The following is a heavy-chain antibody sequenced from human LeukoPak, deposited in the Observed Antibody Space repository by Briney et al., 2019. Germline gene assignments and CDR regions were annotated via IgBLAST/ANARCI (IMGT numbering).Heavy chain of an antibody. Sequence: GGSLRLSCAASGFPFDDYAMHWVRQAPGKGLEWVSLISGDGGSTYYADSVKGRFTISRDNSKNSLYLQMNSLRTEDTALYYCASAMYYYYYGMDVWGQGTTVTVSS. D-gene: IGHD2-2*01. CDR3: ASAMYYYYYGMDV. CDR2: ISGDGGST. V-gene: IGHV3-43*02. J-gene: IGHJ6*02. CDR1: GFPFDDYA.